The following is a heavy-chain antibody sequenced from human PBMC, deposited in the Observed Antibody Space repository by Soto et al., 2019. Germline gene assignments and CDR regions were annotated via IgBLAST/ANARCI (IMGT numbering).Heavy chain of an antibody. CDR1: GFTFGSHS. CDR3: ARGGRGVVGAATRPLDY. D-gene: IGHD2-15*01. V-gene: IGHV3-21*01. Sequence: EVQLVESGGGLVKPGGSLRLSCADSGFTFGSHSMFWVRQAPGKGLERVSSISSDSTYIFYADSVKGRFAISRDNAKNSLYLQMDSLRAEDTAVYYCARGGRGVVGAATRPLDYWGQGTLVTVSS. J-gene: IGHJ4*02. CDR2: ISSDSTYI.